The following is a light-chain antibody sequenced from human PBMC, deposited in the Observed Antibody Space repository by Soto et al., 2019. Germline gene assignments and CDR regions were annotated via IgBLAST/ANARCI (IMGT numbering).Light chain of an antibody. CDR3: QHTNNFHFT. Sequence: DIQMTQSPSSLPASVGDRVTITCRASQGISTWLAWYQQKPGKAPKLLIYTASRLQTGVPPRFSGSGSGTDFTLTISSLQPEDFATYYCQHTNNFHFTFGQGTRLEIK. CDR1: QGISTW. CDR2: TAS. J-gene: IGKJ5*01. V-gene: IGKV1-12*01.